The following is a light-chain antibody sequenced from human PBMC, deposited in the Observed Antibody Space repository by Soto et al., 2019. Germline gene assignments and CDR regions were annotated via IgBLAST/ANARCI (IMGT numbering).Light chain of an antibody. CDR1: QSVLFSTNNKNF. J-gene: IGKJ2*01. V-gene: IGKV4-1*01. CDR3: QQYYSPPYT. Sequence: DIVMTQSPDSLAVSLGERATVNCKSSQSVLFSTNNKNFLAWYQQKPGQPSKLLLYWASTRESGVPDRFSSSGSGTDFTLTINSLQAEDVALYYCQQYYSPPYTFGQGTKVDI. CDR2: WAS.